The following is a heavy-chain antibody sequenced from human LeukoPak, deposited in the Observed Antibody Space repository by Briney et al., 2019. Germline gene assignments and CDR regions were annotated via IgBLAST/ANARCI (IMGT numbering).Heavy chain of an antibody. CDR3: ARELATANDY. J-gene: IGHJ4*02. V-gene: IGHV3-7*01. D-gene: IGHD6-13*01. CDR2: INLDGSEK. CDR1: GFIFSTSW. Sequence: GGSLRLSCTASGFIFSTSWMTWVRQAPGKGLEWVANINLDGSEKYYVDSVKGRFTISRDNAKNSLYLQMNSLRAEDTAVYYCARELATANDYWGQGTLVTVSS.